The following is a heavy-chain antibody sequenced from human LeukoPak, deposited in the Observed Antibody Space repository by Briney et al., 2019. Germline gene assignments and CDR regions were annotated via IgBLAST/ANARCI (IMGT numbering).Heavy chain of an antibody. D-gene: IGHD3-10*01. CDR3: ARGAYGSGSYGDNWFDP. V-gene: IGHV3-30*02. J-gene: IGHJ5*02. CDR1: GFTFSSYG. CDR2: IRYDGSNK. Sequence: GGSLRLSCAASGFTFSSYGMHWVRQAPGKGLEWVAFIRYDGSNKYYADSVKGRLTISRDNSKNTLYLQMNSLRAEDTAVYYCARGAYGSGSYGDNWFDPWGQGTLVTVSS.